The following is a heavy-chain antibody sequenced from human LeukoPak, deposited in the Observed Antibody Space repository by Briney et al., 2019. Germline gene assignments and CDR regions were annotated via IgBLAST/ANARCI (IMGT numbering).Heavy chain of an antibody. CDR1: GFTFGDYA. J-gene: IGHJ4*02. CDR3: ARDRSTTHFDY. D-gene: IGHD5/OR15-5a*01. V-gene: IGHV3-33*01. Sequence: PGGSLRLSCTASGFTFGDYAMSWVGQAPGKGLEWVAMIWYDGSNTYYADSVKGRFTISRDNSKNTLFLQMDSLRAEDTAVYYCARDRSTTHFDYWGQGTLVTVSS. CDR2: IWYDGSNT.